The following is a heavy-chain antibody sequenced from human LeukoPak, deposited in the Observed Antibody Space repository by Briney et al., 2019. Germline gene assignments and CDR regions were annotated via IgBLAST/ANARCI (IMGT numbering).Heavy chain of an antibody. CDR3: ARHRTASDY. CDR2: ITEDSSYI. D-gene: IGHD3-16*02. J-gene: IGHJ4*02. CDR1: GFTFSSYW. V-gene: IGHV3-21*01. Sequence: GGSLRLSCAASGFTFSSYWMSWVRQAPGKGLEWVSSITEDSSYIYYADSVKGRFTISRDNAKNSLSLQMNSLRAEDTAVYYCARHRTASDYWGQGTLVTVSS.